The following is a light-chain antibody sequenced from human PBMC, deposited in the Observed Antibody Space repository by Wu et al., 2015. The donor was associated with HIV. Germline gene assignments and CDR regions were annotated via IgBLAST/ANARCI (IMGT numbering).Light chain of an antibody. Sequence: IQMTQSPSTLSAFVGDKITITCRASDSISTLLAWYQQKPGKAPKLLIYQSSSLENGIPSRFSGSGSETDFTLTINSLQPDDFATYYCQQYNSYPWTFGRGPKVDIK. CDR2: QSS. V-gene: IGKV1-5*03. J-gene: IGKJ1*01. CDR3: QQYNSYPWT. CDR1: DSISTL.